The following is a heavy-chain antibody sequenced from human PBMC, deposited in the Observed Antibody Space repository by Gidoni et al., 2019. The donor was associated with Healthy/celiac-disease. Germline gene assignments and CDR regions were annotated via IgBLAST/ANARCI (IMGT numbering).Heavy chain of an antibody. J-gene: IGHJ5*02. V-gene: IGHV4-34*01. D-gene: IGHD3-22*01. Sequence: QVQLQQWGAGLLKPSETLSLTCAVYGGSFSGYYWSWIRQPPGKGLEWIGEINHSGSTNYNPSLKSRVTISVDTSKNQFSLKLSSVTAADTAVYYCARFRARGWLTEVWFDPWGQGTLVTVSS. CDR3: ARFRARGWLTEVWFDP. CDR1: GGSFSGYY. CDR2: INHSGST.